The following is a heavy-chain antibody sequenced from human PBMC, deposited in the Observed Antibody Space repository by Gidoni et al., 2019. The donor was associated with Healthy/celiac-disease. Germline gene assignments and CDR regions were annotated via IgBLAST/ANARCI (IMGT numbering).Heavy chain of an antibody. CDR2: INPNSGGT. CDR1: GYTFTGYY. D-gene: IGHD3-22*01. J-gene: IGHJ4*02. CDR3: ARDAKNSSGYYYVWFDY. V-gene: IGHV1-2*02. Sequence: QVQLVQSGAEVKKPGASVKVSCKASGYTFTGYYMHWVRQAPGQGLEWMGWINPNSGGTNYAQKFQGRVTMTRDTSISTAYMELSRLRSDDTAVYYCARDAKNSSGYYYVWFDYWGQGTLVTVSS.